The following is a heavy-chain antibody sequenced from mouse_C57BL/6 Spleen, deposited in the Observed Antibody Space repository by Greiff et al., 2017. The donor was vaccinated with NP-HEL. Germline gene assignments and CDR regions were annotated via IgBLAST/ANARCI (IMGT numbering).Heavy chain of an antibody. Sequence: VHVKQSGAELVKPGASVKLSCTASGFNIKDYYMHWVKQRTEQGLEWIGRIDPEDGETKYAPKFQGKATITADTSSNTAYLQLSSLTSEDTAVYYCARGGYYGSSPYYYAMDYWGQGTSVTVSS. J-gene: IGHJ4*01. CDR2: IDPEDGET. V-gene: IGHV14-2*01. D-gene: IGHD1-1*01. CDR3: ARGGYYGSSPYYYAMDY. CDR1: GFNIKDYY.